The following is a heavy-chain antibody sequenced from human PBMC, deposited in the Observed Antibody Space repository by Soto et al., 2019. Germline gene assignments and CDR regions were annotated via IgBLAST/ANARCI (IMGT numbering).Heavy chain of an antibody. V-gene: IGHV1-24*01. Sequence: ASVKVSCKVSGYTLTELSMHWVRQAPGKGLEWMGGFDPEDGETIYAQKFQGRVTMTEDTSTDTAYMELSSLRSEDTAVYYCATDYTSEVVVVAASLSYWGQGTLVTVSS. J-gene: IGHJ4*02. CDR3: ATDYTSEVVVVAASLSY. CDR1: GYTLTELS. D-gene: IGHD2-15*01. CDR2: FDPEDGET.